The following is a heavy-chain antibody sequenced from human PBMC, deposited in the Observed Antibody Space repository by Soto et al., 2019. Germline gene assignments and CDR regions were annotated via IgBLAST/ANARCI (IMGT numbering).Heavy chain of an antibody. CDR1: GGSISSSSYY. CDR3: ARHDPWGPLDY. V-gene: IGHV4-39*01. J-gene: IGHJ4*02. CDR2: NYHSGNT. D-gene: IGHD3-16*01. Sequence: SETLSLTCTVSGGSISSSSYYWGWIRQPPGKGLECIGNNYHSGNTFYNPSLKSRVTISVDTSRNQFSLKLSSLTAADTAVYYCARHDPWGPLDYWGQGTLVTVSS.